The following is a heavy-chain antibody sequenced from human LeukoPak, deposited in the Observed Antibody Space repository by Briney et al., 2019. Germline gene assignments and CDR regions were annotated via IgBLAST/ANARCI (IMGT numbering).Heavy chain of an antibody. CDR1: GGSISTDSYY. V-gene: IGHV4-39*01. J-gene: IGHJ5*02. D-gene: IGHD3-10*01. CDR3: ARHPLYDSGTSNWFDP. CDR2: IYYSGST. Sequence: SETLSLTCTVSGGSISTDSYYWGWIRQPPGKGLEWIGTIYYSGSTYYNPSLKSRVTISVDTSNNQFSLKLSSATAADTAVYYCARHPLYDSGTSNWFDPWGQGTLVTVSS.